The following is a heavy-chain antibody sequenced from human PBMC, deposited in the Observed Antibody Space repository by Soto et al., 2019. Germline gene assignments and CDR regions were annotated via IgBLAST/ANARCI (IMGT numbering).Heavy chain of an antibody. CDR2: IYYSGST. CDR1: GGSISSGGYY. Sequence: QVQLQESGPGLVKPSQTLSLTCTVSGGSISSGGYYWSWIRQHPGKGLEWIGYIYYSGSTYYNPSLKSRVTISVDTSKNQFSLKLRYVTAADTAVYYCARDRVVVVSLGFDPWGQGTLVTVSS. D-gene: IGHD2-15*01. CDR3: ARDRVVVVSLGFDP. V-gene: IGHV4-31*03. J-gene: IGHJ5*02.